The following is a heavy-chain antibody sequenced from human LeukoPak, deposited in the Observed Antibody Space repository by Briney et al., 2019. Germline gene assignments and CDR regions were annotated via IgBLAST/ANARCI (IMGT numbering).Heavy chain of an antibody. Sequence: PGGSLRLSCAASGFTFSSYAISWVCQAPGKGVEWVSAISGSGGSTYYADSVKGRFTISRDNSKNTLYLQMNSLRAEDTAVYSCAKDRKPTRYCSSTSCHHPFDYWGQGTLVTVSS. CDR2: ISGSGGST. CDR3: AKDRKPTRYCSSTSCHHPFDY. CDR1: GFTFSSYA. D-gene: IGHD2-2*01. J-gene: IGHJ4*02. V-gene: IGHV3-23*01.